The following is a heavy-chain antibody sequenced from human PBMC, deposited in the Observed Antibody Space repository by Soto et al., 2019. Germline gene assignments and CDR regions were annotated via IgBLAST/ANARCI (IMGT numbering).Heavy chain of an antibody. CDR1: GFTFGSYA. J-gene: IGHJ5*02. CDR3: AKSDTALSYGFDP. Sequence: EVQLLESGGDLVQPGGSLRLSCAASGFTFGSYAMIWVRQAPGKGLVWVSTISSSGDSAYYADSVKGRFTVSRDNSMNTLYKQMNSLRDEDTAVYYCAKSDTALSYGFDPWGQGTVVTVSS. V-gene: IGHV3-23*01. D-gene: IGHD5-18*01. CDR2: ISSSGDSA.